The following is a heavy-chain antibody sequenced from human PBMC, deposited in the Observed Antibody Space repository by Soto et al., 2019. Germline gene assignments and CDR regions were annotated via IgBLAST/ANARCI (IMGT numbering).Heavy chain of an antibody. CDR2: ISGSGGST. D-gene: IGHD3-10*01. CDR3: AKERFRYGSGSYYTDD. Sequence: GGSLRLSCAASGFTFSSYAMSWVRQAPGKGLEWVSAISGSGGSTYYADSVKGRFTISRDNSKNTLYLQMNSLRAEDTAVYYCAKERFRYGSGSYYTDDWGQGTLVTVSS. J-gene: IGHJ4*02. CDR1: GFTFSSYA. V-gene: IGHV3-23*01.